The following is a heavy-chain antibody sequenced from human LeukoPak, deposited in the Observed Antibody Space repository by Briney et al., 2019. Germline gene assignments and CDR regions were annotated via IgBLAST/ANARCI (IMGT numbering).Heavy chain of an antibody. CDR2: INPNSGGT. CDR1: GYTFTGYY. Sequence: ASVKVSCKASGYTFTGYYMHWVRQAPGQGLEWMGWINPNSGGTNYAQKFQGRVTMTRDTSISTAYMELSRLRSDDTAVYYCASCDSSGYYPIDAFDIWGQGTMVTVSS. D-gene: IGHD3-22*01. V-gene: IGHV1-2*02. J-gene: IGHJ3*02. CDR3: ASCDSSGYYPIDAFDI.